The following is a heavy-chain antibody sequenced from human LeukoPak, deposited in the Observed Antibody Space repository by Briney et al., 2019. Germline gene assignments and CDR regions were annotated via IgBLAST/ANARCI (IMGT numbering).Heavy chain of an antibody. D-gene: IGHD4-17*01. CDR3: AKDPNGDYIGAFDFQR. V-gene: IGHV3-23*01. CDR2: ITGSGGNR. J-gene: IGHJ1*01. Sequence: PGGSLRLSCAGSGFTFSKYAMIWVRQAPGKGLEWVSAITGSGGNRFYAGSVKGRFTISRDNSRNTLYLQMNSLRGDDTAVYYCAKDPNGDYIGAFDFQRWGQGTQVTVSS. CDR1: GFTFSKYA.